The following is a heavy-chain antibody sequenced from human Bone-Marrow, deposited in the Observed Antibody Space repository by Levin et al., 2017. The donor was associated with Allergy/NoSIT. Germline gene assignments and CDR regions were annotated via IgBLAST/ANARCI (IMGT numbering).Heavy chain of an antibody. CDR2: IWNDGRNS. CDR3: ARDRGSTGWSVSGVCDY. CDR1: AFTFRNYG. V-gene: IGHV3-33*01. J-gene: IGHJ4*02. D-gene: IGHD6-19*01. Sequence: HPGGSLRLSCEASAFTFRNYGMHWVRQAPGKGLEWVAVIWNDGRNSEYVDSVKGRFTISRDNSRNTVYLQMDSLRVEDTAVYFCARDRGSTGWSVSGVCDYWGQGTLVTVSS.